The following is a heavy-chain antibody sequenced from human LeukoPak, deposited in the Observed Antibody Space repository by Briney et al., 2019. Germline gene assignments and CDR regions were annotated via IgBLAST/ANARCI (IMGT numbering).Heavy chain of an antibody. Sequence: GGSLRLSCAASGITVSSNYMSWVRQAPGKGLEWVSVIYSGGSTYYADSVKGRFTISRDNSKNTLYLQINSLRAEDTAVYYCAALSIFGVVGDYWGQGTLVTVSS. V-gene: IGHV3-53*01. J-gene: IGHJ4*02. D-gene: IGHD3-3*01. CDR2: IYSGGST. CDR1: GITVSSNY. CDR3: AALSIFGVVGDY.